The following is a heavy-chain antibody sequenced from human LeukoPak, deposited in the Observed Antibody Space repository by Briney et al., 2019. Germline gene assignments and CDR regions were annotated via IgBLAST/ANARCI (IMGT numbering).Heavy chain of an antibody. CDR3: ARHAPVEPPARAFDF. V-gene: IGHV4-34*01. CDR2: INYSGGN. J-gene: IGHJ4*01. Sequence: SETLSLTCTVSGGSISSYYWSWMRQPPGKGLEWIGEINYSGGNNYNPSLKSRLTISVDTSKNQFSLRLSSVTAADTAIYYCARHAPVEPPARAFDFWGHGNLVVV. D-gene: IGHD2-2*01. CDR1: GGSISSYY.